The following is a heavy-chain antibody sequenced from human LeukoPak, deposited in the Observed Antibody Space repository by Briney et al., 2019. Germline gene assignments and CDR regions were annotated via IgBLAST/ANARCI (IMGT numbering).Heavy chain of an antibody. CDR3: ARHRASVAPTTYGMDV. J-gene: IGHJ6*02. CDR2: IYYSGST. V-gene: IGHV4-39*01. CDR1: GGSISSSSYY. Sequence: SETLPLTCTVSGGSISSSSYYWGWIRQPPGKGLEWIGSIYYSGSTYYNPSLKSRVTISVDTSKNQFSLKLSSVTAADTAVHYCARHRASVAPTTYGMDVWGQGTTVTVSS. D-gene: IGHD5-12*01.